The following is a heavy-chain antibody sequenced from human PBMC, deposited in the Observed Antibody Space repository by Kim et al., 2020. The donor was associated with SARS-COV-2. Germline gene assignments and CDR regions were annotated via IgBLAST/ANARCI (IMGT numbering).Heavy chain of an antibody. Sequence: KDYADHLKSPITINPDTAKTHFSLQLNSVTPEDTAVYYCARTAGTNYFDYWGQGTLVTVSS. D-gene: IGHD6-13*01. CDR2: K. V-gene: IGHV6-1*01. J-gene: IGHJ4*02. CDR3: ARTAGTNYFDY.